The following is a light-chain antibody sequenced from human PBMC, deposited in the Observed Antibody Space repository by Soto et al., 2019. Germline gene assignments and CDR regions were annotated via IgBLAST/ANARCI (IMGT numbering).Light chain of an antibody. Sequence: ETVVTQSPATLSASPGERATLSCRASQSVVTNVAWYQQKPGQAPRLLIHDSSTRATGVPDRFSGRGYGTELALTISSLQSEDFAVYYCQQYNEWPLAFGGGTKV. J-gene: IGKJ4*01. V-gene: IGKV3-15*01. CDR1: QSVVTN. CDR3: QQYNEWPLA. CDR2: DSS.